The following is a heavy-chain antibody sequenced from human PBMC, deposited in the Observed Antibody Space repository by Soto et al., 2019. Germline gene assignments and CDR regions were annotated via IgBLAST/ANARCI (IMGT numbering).Heavy chain of an antibody. CDR1: GGSISSYY. V-gene: IGHV4-59*12. Sequence: PSETLSLTCTVSGGSISSYYWSWIRQPPGKGLEWIGYIYYSGSTNYNPSLKSRVTISVDTSKNQFSLKLSSVTAADTAVYYCARGRGGIAVSLWSEGWFDPWGQGTLVTVSS. CDR2: IYYSGST. CDR3: ARGRGGIAVSLWSEGWFDP. D-gene: IGHD6-19*01. J-gene: IGHJ5*02.